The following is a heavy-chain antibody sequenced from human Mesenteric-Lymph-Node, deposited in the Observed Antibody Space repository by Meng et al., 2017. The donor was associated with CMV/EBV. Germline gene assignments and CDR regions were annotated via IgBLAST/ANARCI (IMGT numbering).Heavy chain of an antibody. CDR2: IKRDGSEK. V-gene: IGHV3-7*01. J-gene: IGHJ5*02. CDR1: GFTFSNYW. CDR3: ARGFTWFDP. Sequence: GESLKISCAASGFTFSNYWMSWVRQAPGKGLEWVANIKRDGSEKYYVDSVKGRFTISRDNAKNSLYLQINSLRAEDTAVYYCARGFTWFDPWGQGTLVTVSS.